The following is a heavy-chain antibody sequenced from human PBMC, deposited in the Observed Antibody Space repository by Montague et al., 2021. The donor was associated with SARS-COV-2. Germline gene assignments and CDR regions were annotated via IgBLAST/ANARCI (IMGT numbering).Heavy chain of an antibody. CDR3: ARDGYSYDPSYYYGMDV. CDR2: IYYSGST. V-gene: IGHV4-59*01. D-gene: IGHD5-18*01. CDR1: GGSISSYY. J-gene: IGHJ6*02. Sequence: SETLSLTCTVSGGSISSYYWSWIRQPPGKGLEWIGYIYYSGSTNXNPSLKSRVTISVDTSKNQFSLKLSSVTAADTAVYYCARDGYSYDPSYYYGMDVWGQGTTVTVSS.